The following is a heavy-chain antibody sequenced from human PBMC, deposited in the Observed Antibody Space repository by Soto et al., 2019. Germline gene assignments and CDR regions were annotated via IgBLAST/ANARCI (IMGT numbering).Heavy chain of an antibody. D-gene: IGHD3-22*01. J-gene: IGHJ3*02. Sequence: QVQLVQSGAEVKKPGSSVKVSCKASGGTFSSYAISWVRQAPGQGLEWMGGSIPIFGTANYAQKFQGRVTITADETTSTAYMELSSLRSEDTAVYYCARDSVPPTCDYDSSVYFDAFDIWVQGTMVTVSS. CDR3: ARDSVPPTCDYDSSVYFDAFDI. CDR2: SIPIFGTA. V-gene: IGHV1-69*01. CDR1: GGTFSSYA.